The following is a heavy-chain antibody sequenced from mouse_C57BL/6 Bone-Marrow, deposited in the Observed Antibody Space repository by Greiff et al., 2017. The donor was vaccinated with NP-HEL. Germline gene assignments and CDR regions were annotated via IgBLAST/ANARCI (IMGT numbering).Heavy chain of an antibody. V-gene: IGHV1-50*01. CDR2: IDPSDSYT. CDR1: GYTFTSYW. D-gene: IGHD2-4*01. J-gene: IGHJ3*01. Sequence: QVHVKQPGAELVKPGASVKLSCKASGYTFTSYWMQWVKQRPGQGLEWIGEIDPSDSYTNYNQKFKGKATLTVDTSSSTAYMQLSSLTSEDSAVYYCARELRLRPWFAYWGQGTLVTVSA. CDR3: ARELRLRPWFAY.